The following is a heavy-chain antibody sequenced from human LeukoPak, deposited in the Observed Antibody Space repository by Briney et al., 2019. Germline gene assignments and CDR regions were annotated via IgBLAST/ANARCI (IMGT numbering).Heavy chain of an antibody. CDR3: ARDSEWELSAFDI. Sequence: ASVKVXXXASGYTFTSYGISWVRQAPGQGLEXXGWISAYNGNTNYAQKLQGRVTMTTDTSTSTAYMELRSLRSDDTAVYYCARDSEWELSAFDIWGQGTMVTVSS. J-gene: IGHJ3*02. V-gene: IGHV1-18*01. D-gene: IGHD1-26*01. CDR2: ISAYNGNT. CDR1: GYTFTSYG.